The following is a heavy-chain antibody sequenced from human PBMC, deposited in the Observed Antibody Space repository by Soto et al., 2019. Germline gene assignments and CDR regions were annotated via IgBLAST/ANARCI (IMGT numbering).Heavy chain of an antibody. CDR2: ISYDGSNK. J-gene: IGHJ6*02. CDR1: GFTFSGYA. CDR3: ARDGGGYCISTICYRSNYYYYGMDV. Sequence: QVQLVESGGGVVQPGRSLRLSCAASGFTFSGYALHWVRQAPGKGLEWVALISYDGSNKYYADSVKGRFTISRDTSKNTLYLQMNSLRAEDAAVYYCARDGGGYCISTICYRSNYYYYGMDVWGQGTTVTVSS. D-gene: IGHD2-2*02. V-gene: IGHV3-30-3*01.